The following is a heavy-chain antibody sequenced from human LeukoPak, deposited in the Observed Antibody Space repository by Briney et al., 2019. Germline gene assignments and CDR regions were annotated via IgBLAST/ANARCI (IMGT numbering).Heavy chain of an antibody. J-gene: IGHJ5*02. CDR3: AREGSSWYGNWFDP. D-gene: IGHD6-13*01. V-gene: IGHV3-48*04. CDR2: ISSSSTI. Sequence: PGGSLRLSCAASGFTFSSYSMNWVRQAPGKGLEWVSYISSSSTIYYADSVKGRFTISRDNAKNSLYLQMNSLRAEDTAVYYCAREGSSWYGNWFDPWGQGTLVTVSS. CDR1: GFTFSSYS.